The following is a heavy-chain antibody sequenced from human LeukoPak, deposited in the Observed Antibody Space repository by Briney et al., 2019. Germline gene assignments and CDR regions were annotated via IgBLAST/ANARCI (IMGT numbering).Heavy chain of an antibody. CDR2: IWYDGSNE. CDR1: GFTFSDYA. V-gene: IGHV3-33*06. CDR3: AKGIQPSDQNGLDV. J-gene: IGHJ3*01. D-gene: IGHD5-18*01. Sequence: PGGSLRLSCAASGFTFSDYALNWVRQAPGRGVEWLTHIWYDGSNEKYAHSVNGRFIISRDNSQNALYFQLNRLRAEDTAVYYCAKGIQPSDQNGLDVWGQGTMVTVSS.